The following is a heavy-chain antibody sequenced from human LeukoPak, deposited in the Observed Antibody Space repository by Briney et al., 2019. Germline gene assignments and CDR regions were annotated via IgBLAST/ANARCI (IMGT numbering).Heavy chain of an antibody. CDR1: ESTFSKYC. D-gene: IGHD1-26*01. CDR3: VREASGVSSSAFDV. CDR2: INSDGTNT. J-gene: IGHJ3*01. V-gene: IGHV3-74*01. Sequence: PGGSLRLSCAASESTFSKYCMHWVRHAPGKGLVWVSRINSDGTNTDYADSVKGRFTISRDNAKNTLYMQMNSLRVDDTAVYYCVREASGVSSSAFDVWGQGTMVTVSS.